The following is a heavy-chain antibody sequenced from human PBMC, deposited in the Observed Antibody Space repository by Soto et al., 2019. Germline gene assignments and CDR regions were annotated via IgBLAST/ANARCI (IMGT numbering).Heavy chain of an antibody. CDR3: ARSIVVVTALDY. Sequence: QVQLVPAGSEEKKPGASVTVYCKASGYTFTSYAMHLVRQAPGQMLEWMGWINAGNGNTKYSQKFQGRGTITRHTSARTDYMELSSLRTEDTAVYSCARSIVVVTALDYWGQGTLVTVSS. D-gene: IGHD2-21*02. V-gene: IGHV1-3*05. J-gene: IGHJ4*02. CDR1: GYTFTSYA. CDR2: INAGNGNT.